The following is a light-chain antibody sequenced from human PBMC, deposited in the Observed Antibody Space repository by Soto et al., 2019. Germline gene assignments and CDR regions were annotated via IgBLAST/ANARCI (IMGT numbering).Light chain of an antibody. Sequence: EIVMTQSPATLSVSPGERATLSCRASQSVSSNLAWYQQKPGQAPRLLIYGASTRATGIPARFSGSGSGTEFTLTISSLQSEDFAVYYCQQHSNWRWTFGQGTKVEIK. CDR2: GAS. V-gene: IGKV3-15*01. CDR3: QQHSNWRWT. CDR1: QSVSSN. J-gene: IGKJ1*01.